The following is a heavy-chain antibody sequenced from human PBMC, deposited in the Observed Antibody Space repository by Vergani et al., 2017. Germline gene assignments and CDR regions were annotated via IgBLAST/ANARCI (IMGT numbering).Heavy chain of an antibody. CDR3: ARDLLGMDV. CDR2: IYYSGST. J-gene: IGHJ6*02. CDR1: GGSISSYY. V-gene: IGHV4-59*01. Sequence: QVQLQESGPGLVKPSETLSLTCTVSGGSISSYYWSWIRQPPGKGLGWIGYIYYSGSTNYNPSLKSRGTISVDTSKNQFSLKLSSVTAADTAVYYCARDLLGMDVWGQGTTVTVSS. D-gene: IGHD2/OR15-2a*01.